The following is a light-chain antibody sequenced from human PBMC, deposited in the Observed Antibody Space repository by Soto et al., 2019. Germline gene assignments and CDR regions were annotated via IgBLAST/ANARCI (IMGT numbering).Light chain of an antibody. V-gene: IGKV1-39*01. CDR2: AAS. CDR1: QSISSY. CDR3: QQLNSYPLT. Sequence: DIHMTLSPSSLSASVLDIVTITFLASQSISSYLNWYQQKPGKAPKLLIYAASSLQSGVPSRFSGSGSGTDFTLTISSLQPEDFATYYCQQLNSYPLTFGGGTKVDIK. J-gene: IGKJ4*01.